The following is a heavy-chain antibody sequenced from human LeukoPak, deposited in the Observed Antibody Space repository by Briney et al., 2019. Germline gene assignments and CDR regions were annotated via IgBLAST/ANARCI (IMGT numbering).Heavy chain of an antibody. CDR1: GGSFRIRNYL. J-gene: IGHJ3*02. V-gene: IGHV4-30-4*02. Sequence: TSVTLSLTCTVSGGSFRIRNYLWSWIRQTPGEVLEWNGYISYSGSAYYNPSLQSRVTITIDTSNTQFSLRLRPLTTADRAVYYCAREVNIQADSDAFDIWGPGTTVTVSS. D-gene: IGHD1/OR15-1a*01. CDR3: AREVNIQADSDAFDI. CDR2: ISYSGSA.